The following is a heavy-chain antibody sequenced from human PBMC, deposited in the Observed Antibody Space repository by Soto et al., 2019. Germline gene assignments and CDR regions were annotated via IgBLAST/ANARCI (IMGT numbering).Heavy chain of an antibody. D-gene: IGHD6-13*01. V-gene: IGHV4-59*01. CDR2: IYYTGST. Sequence: SETLSLTCTVSGDSINNYYWSWIRQPPGKRLEWIGYIYYTGSTTYNPPLESRVTMSVETSKNQFSLKLSSVNAADTAVYYCAKYRRTEAEGFTLDYWGRGTLVTVSS. CDR3: AKYRRTEAEGFTLDY. J-gene: IGHJ4*02. CDR1: GDSINNYY.